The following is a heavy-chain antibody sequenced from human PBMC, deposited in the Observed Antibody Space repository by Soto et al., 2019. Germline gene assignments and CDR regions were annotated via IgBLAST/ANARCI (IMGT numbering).Heavy chain of an antibody. CDR3: ARDPGYCSGGSCYGGNWFDP. D-gene: IGHD2-15*01. CDR2: IYYSGST. CDR1: GGSISSGGYY. J-gene: IGHJ5*02. V-gene: IGHV4-31*03. Sequence: QVQLQESGPGLVKPSQTLSLTCTVSGGSISSGGYYWSWIRQHPGKGLEWIGDIYYSGSTYYNPSLKRRVTISVDTSKNQFSLKLSSVTAADTAVYYCARDPGYCSGGSCYGGNWFDPWGQGTLVTVSS.